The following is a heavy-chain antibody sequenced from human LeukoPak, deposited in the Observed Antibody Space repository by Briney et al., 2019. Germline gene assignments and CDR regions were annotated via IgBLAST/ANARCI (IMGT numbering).Heavy chain of an antibody. D-gene: IGHD2-15*01. Sequence: GASVKVSCKASGYTFTSYDINWVRQATGQGLEWMGWMNPNSGNTGYAQKFQGRVTMTRNTAISTAYIELSSLRSEDTAVYYCAVLELGSWYAANFDYWGQGTLVTVSS. CDR1: GYTFTSYD. J-gene: IGHJ4*02. CDR3: AVLELGSWYAANFDY. CDR2: MNPNSGNT. V-gene: IGHV1-8*01.